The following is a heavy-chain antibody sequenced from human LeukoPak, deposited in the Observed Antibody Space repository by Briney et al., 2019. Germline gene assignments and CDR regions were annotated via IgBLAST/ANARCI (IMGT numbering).Heavy chain of an antibody. V-gene: IGHV4-59*01. J-gene: IGHJ3*02. Sequence: PSETLSPTCTVSGGSISSYYWSWIRQPPGKGLEWIGYIYYSGSTNYNPSLKSRVTISVDTSKNQFSLKLSSVTAADTAVYYCARVGGRGAFDIWGQGTMVTVSS. CDR3: ARVGGRGAFDI. CDR2: IYYSGST. CDR1: GGSISSYY. D-gene: IGHD3-16*01.